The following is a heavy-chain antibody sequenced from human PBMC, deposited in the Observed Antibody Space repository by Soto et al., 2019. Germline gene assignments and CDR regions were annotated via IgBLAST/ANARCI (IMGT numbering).Heavy chain of an antibody. Sequence: SETLSLTCTVSGGSLVSSSYYWVWIRQSPGKGLEWIGNIYYSGNTFYNPSLKSRVTISVDTSKNQFYLHLSSVTAADTAIFYCASIAAPGTTHFDFWGQGTLVTVSS. CDR3: ASIAAPGTTHFDF. D-gene: IGHD6-13*01. CDR1: GGSLVSSSYY. J-gene: IGHJ4*02. CDR2: IYYSGNT. V-gene: IGHV4-39*01.